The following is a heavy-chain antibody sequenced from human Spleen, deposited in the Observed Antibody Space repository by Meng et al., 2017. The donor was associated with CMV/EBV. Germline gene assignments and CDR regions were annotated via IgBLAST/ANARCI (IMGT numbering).Heavy chain of an antibody. CDR3: ATDPNGDYIGAFEI. CDR2: INQDGSET. Sequence: GESLKISCAVSGFTFSSNWMTWVRQAPGKGLEWVANINQDGSETYYVDSVKGRFTVSRDNAKNSLYLQMNSLRAEDTAIYYYATDPNGDYIGAFEIWGQGTLVTVSS. CDR1: GFTFSSNW. J-gene: IGHJ3*02. V-gene: IGHV3-7*03. D-gene: IGHD4-17*01.